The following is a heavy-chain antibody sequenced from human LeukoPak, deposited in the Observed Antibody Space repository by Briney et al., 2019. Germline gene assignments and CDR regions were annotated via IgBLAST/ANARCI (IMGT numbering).Heavy chain of an antibody. V-gene: IGHV4-39*01. CDR2: IYYSGST. Sequence: PSETLSLICTVSGGSVSSSSYYWGWIRQPPGKGLEWIGSIYYSGSTYYNPSLKSRVTISVDTSKNQFSLKLSSVTAADTAVYYCAVIRNYYYYYGMDVWGQGTTVTVSS. CDR1: GGSVSSSSYY. J-gene: IGHJ6*02. CDR3: AVIRNYYYYYGMDV. D-gene: IGHD3-10*01.